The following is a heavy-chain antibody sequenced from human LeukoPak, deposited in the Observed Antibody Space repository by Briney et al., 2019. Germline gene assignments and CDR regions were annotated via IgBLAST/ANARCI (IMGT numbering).Heavy chain of an antibody. Sequence: GGSLRLSCAASGFTFSSYAMSWVRQAPGKGLEWVSAISGSGGSTYYADSVKGRFTISRDNSKNTLYLQMNSLRAEDTAVYYCAKGRSSYYYYYMDVWGKGTTVTISS. V-gene: IGHV3-23*01. CDR1: GFTFSSYA. J-gene: IGHJ6*03. CDR3: AKGRSSYYYYYMDV. CDR2: ISGSGGST.